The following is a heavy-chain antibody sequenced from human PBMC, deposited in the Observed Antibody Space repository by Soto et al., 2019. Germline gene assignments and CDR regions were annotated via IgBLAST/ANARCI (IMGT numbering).Heavy chain of an antibody. J-gene: IGHJ6*02. CDR1: GFTFDEYA. D-gene: IGHD1-1*01. CDR3: AKAIKNGLAFNDHNGMDA. Sequence: EVPLVESGGDLAQPGRSLRLSCAASGFTFDEYAMHWVRQVPGKGLEWVSGISWNSGSIGYADSVRGRFTISRDTAKIYLYLPMNGLRVADTARYYCAKAIKNGLAFNDHNGMDAWGQGTTVTVYS. V-gene: IGHV3-9*01. CDR2: ISWNSGSI.